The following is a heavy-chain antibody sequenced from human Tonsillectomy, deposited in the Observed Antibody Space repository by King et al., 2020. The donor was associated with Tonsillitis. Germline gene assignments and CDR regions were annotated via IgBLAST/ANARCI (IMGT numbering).Heavy chain of an antibody. Sequence: VQLVESGGGLVKPGGSLRLSCAASVFTFSDYYMSWIRQAPGKGLEWFSYISPSSTYTKYADSVKGRFTISRDNAQKSLYLQMNSLRAEDTAIYYCARGGAGPFDNWGQGTLVTVSS. J-gene: IGHJ4*02. CDR2: ISPSSTYT. V-gene: IGHV3-11*06. CDR3: ARGGAGPFDN. CDR1: VFTFSDYY. D-gene: IGHD1-26*01.